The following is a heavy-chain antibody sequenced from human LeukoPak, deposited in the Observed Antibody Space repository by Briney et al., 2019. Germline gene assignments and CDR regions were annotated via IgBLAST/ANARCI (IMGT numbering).Heavy chain of an antibody. CDR2: INHSGST. CDR3: AGGRTRGYSYGPLYYYGMDV. V-gene: IGHV4-34*01. CDR1: GGSFSGYY. Sequence: SETLSLTCAVYGGSFSGYYWSWIRQPPGKGLEWIGEINHSGSTNYNPSLKSRVTISVDTSKNQFSLKLSSVTAADTAAYYCAGGRTRGYSYGPLYYYGMDVWGQGTTVTVSS. D-gene: IGHD5-18*01. J-gene: IGHJ6*02.